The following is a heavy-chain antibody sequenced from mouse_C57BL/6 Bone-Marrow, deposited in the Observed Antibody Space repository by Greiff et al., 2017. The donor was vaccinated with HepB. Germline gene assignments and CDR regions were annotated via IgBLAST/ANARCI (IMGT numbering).Heavy chain of an antibody. CDR3: AKYDDGSSGY. D-gene: IGHD1-1*01. Sequence: VQLQQPGAELVMPGASVKLSCKASGYTFTSYLMHWVMQRPGQGLEWIGDIDPSDSYTNYNQKFKGKSTLTVDKSSSTAYMQLSSLTSEDSAVYYCAKYDDGSSGYWGQGTTLTVSS. V-gene: IGHV1-69*01. J-gene: IGHJ2*01. CDR1: GYTFTSYL. CDR2: IDPSDSYT.